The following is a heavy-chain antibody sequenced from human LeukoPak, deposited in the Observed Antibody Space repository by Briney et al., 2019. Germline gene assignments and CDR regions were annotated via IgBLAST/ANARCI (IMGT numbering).Heavy chain of an antibody. CDR2: INPNSGGT. CDR3: ARSSPVVGGGNDY. CDR1: GYTFAGYY. D-gene: IGHD2-15*01. Sequence: GASVKVSCKASGYTFAGYYMHWVRQAPGQGLEWMGWINPNSGGTNYAQKFQGWVTMTRDTSISTAYMELSRLRSDDTAVYYCARSSPVVGGGNDYWGQGTLVTVSS. V-gene: IGHV1-2*04. J-gene: IGHJ4*02.